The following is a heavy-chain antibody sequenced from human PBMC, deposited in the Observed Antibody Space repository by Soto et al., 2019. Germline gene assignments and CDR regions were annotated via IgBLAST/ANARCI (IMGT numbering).Heavy chain of an antibody. CDR1: GFTFSSYW. D-gene: IGHD6-19*01. CDR2: INSDGSST. V-gene: IGHV3-74*01. Sequence: PGGSLRLSCAASGFTFSSYWMHWVRQAPGKGLVWVSRINSDGSSTTYADSVKGRFTISRDNAKNTLLLQMNSLRAEDTAVYYCARESLRSSVYYYLDYWGQGTLVTVSS. J-gene: IGHJ4*02. CDR3: ARESLRSSVYYYLDY.